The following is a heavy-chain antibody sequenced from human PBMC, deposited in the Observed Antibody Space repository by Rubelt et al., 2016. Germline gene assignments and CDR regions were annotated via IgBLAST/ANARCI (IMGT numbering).Heavy chain of an antibody. V-gene: IGHV3-30*10. D-gene: IGHD6-13*01. CDR2: FDGSQT. Sequence: FDGSQTYYTDSVKGRFTISRDNSKNTLYLQMNSLRAEDTAVYYCARVKAAAGKNWFDPWGQGTLVTVSS. CDR3: ARVKAAAGKNWFDP. J-gene: IGHJ5*02.